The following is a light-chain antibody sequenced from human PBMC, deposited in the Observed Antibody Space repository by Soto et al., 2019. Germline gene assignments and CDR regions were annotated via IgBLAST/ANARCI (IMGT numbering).Light chain of an antibody. CDR1: QGVSNY. CDR3: QKYNSAPLT. V-gene: IGKV1-27*01. CDR2: AAS. Sequence: DIQLTQSPSFLSASVGDRVAVTCRARQGVSNYLAWYQQKPGKVPKLLIYAASTLQSGVPSRFSGSGSGTDFTLTISSLQPEDVATYYCQKYNSAPLTFGGGTKVDIK. J-gene: IGKJ4*01.